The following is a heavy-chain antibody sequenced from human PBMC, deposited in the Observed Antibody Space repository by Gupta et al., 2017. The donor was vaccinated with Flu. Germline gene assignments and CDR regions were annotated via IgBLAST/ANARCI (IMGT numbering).Heavy chain of an antibody. J-gene: IGHJ4*02. CDR1: GFTFSDYY. D-gene: IGHD3-9*01. CDR3: KLRYFDGTDY. Sequence: QVQLVESGGGLVKPGGSLRLSCAASGFTFSDYYMSWIRQAPGKGLEWVSYISSSSSYTNYADSVKGRFTISRDNAKNSLYLQMNSLRAEDTAVYYCKLRYFDGTDYWGQGTLVTVSS. V-gene: IGHV3-11*05. CDR2: ISSSSSYT.